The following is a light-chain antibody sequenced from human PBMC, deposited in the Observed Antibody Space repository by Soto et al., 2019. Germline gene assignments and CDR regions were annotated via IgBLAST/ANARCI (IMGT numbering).Light chain of an antibody. CDR2: EGS. CDR1: SSDVRSYNL. V-gene: IGLV2-23*03. Sequence: QSVLTQPASVSGSPGQSITISCTGTSSDVRSYNLVSWYQQHPGKAPKLMIYEGSKRPSGVSNRFSGSKSGNTASLTTSGPQAEDEADYYCCSYAGSSTFLYVYGTGTKVTVL. J-gene: IGLJ1*01. CDR3: CSYAGSSTFLYV.